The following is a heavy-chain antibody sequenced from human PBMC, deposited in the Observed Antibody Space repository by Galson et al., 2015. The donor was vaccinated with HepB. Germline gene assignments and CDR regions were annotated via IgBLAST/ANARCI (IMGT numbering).Heavy chain of an antibody. CDR1: GYILTELS. V-gene: IGHV1-24*01. Sequence: SVKVSCKVSGYILTELSMHWVRQGPGKGLEWMRGFDPEDGETIYAQKFQGRVTMTEDTSTDTAYMELSSLRSEDTAVYFCATGAPYNFWTGYSIACNFFDYWGQGTLVTVSS. J-gene: IGHJ4*02. CDR2: FDPEDGET. D-gene: IGHD3/OR15-3a*01. CDR3: ATGAPYNFWTGYSIACNFFDY.